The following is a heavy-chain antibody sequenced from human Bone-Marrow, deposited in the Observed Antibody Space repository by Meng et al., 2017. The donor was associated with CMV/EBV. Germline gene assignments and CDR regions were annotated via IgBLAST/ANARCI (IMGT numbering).Heavy chain of an antibody. V-gene: IGHV1-2*02. CDR1: GYTFTGYY. CDR2: INPNSGGT. J-gene: IGHJ4*02. Sequence: ASVKVSCKASGYTFTGYYMHWVRQAPGQGLEWMGWINPNSGGTNYAQKFQGRVTMTRDTSISTAYMELSRLRSDDTAVYYCARVPLVGSSWYSAGGTNDYWGQGTLVTFSS. CDR3: ARVPLVGSSWYSAGGTNDY. D-gene: IGHD6-13*01.